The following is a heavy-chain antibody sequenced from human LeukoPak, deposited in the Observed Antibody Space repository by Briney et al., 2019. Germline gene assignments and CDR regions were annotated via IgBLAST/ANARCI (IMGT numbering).Heavy chain of an antibody. Sequence: SETLSLACTVSGGSISSYYWSWIRQPPGKGLEWIGYIYYSGSTNYNPSLKSRVTISVDTSKNQFSLKLSSVTAADTAVYYCARGGSTYDFWSGYPGYYGMDVWGQGTTVTVSS. V-gene: IGHV4-59*01. CDR2: IYYSGST. D-gene: IGHD3-3*01. J-gene: IGHJ6*02. CDR3: ARGGSTYDFWSGYPGYYGMDV. CDR1: GGSISSYY.